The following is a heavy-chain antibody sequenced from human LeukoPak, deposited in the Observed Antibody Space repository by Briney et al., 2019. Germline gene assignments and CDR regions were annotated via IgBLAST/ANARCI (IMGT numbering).Heavy chain of an antibody. D-gene: IGHD4-23*01. CDR1: GYTFTSYY. CDR2: INPSGGST. Sequence: ASVKVFCKASGYTFTSYYMHWVRQAPGQGLEWMGIINPSGGSTSYAQKFQGRVTMTRDMSTSTVYMELSSLRSEDTAVYYCARDGPTVVTPLDYWGQGTLVTVSS. CDR3: ARDGPTVVTPLDY. J-gene: IGHJ4*02. V-gene: IGHV1-46*01.